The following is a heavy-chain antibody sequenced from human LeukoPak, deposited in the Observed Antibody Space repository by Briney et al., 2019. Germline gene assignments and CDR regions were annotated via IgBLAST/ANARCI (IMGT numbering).Heavy chain of an antibody. Sequence: GGSLRLSCAASGFTFSSYGMHWVRQAPGKGLEWLTFTWSDGRSEYYADSVKGRFTVSRDNSKNTVYLQINSLRVEDTAVYYCARDRGNDYFDSWGQGTLVTVSS. CDR2: TWSDGRSE. J-gene: IGHJ4*02. V-gene: IGHV3-33*08. CDR1: GFTFSSYG. CDR3: ARDRGNDYFDS.